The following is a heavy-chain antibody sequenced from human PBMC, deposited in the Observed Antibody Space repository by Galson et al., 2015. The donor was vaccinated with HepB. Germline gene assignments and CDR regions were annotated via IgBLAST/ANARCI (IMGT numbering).Heavy chain of an antibody. V-gene: IGHV3-20*01. Sequence: SLRLSCAASGFTFDDYGMSWVRQAPGKGLEWVSGINWNGGSTGYADSVKGRFTISRDNAKNSLYLQMNSLRAEDTALYHCARRSVLGELSSEYYFDYWGQGTLVTVSS. D-gene: IGHD3-10*01. CDR2: INWNGGST. CDR3: ARRSVLGELSSEYYFDY. CDR1: GFTFDDYG. J-gene: IGHJ4*02.